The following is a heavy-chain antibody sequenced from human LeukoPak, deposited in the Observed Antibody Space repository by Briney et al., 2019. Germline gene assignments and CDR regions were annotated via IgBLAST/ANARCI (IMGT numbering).Heavy chain of an antibody. J-gene: IGHJ6*03. CDR3: ARESGRYCSSTSCRRTNYYYYMDV. CDR2: ISSSSSYI. Sequence: GGSLRLSCAASGFTVSSNYMSWVRQAPGKGLEWVSSISSSSSYIYYADSVKGRFTISRDNAKNSLYLQMNSLRAEDTAVYYCARESGRYCSSTSCRRTNYYYYMDVWGKGTTVTVSS. CDR1: GFTVSSNY. D-gene: IGHD2-2*01. V-gene: IGHV3-21*01.